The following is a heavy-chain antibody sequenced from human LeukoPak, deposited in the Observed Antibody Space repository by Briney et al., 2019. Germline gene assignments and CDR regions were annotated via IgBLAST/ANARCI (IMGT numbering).Heavy chain of an antibody. V-gene: IGHV4-39*01. CDR1: GGSFSGYY. Sequence: SETLSLTCAVYGGSFSGYYWGWIRQPPGKGLEWIGSIYYSGSTYYNPSLKSRVTISVDTSKNQFSLKLSSVTAADTAVYYCARHDSGYSGYDSGDYWGQGTLVTVSS. J-gene: IGHJ4*02. D-gene: IGHD5-12*01. CDR2: IYYSGST. CDR3: ARHDSGYSGYDSGDY.